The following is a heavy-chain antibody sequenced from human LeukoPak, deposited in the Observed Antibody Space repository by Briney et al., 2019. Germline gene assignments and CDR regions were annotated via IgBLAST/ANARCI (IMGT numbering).Heavy chain of an antibody. Sequence: GASVTVSFKASGYTFTIYGISWVRQAPGQGLEWMGWISAYNGNTNYAQKLQGRVTMTTDTSTSTAYMELRSLRSDDTAVYYCARDIRPYYDFWSGYHQGYWGQGTLVTVSS. CDR3: ARDIRPYYDFWSGYHQGY. V-gene: IGHV1-18*01. J-gene: IGHJ4*02. CDR2: ISAYNGNT. CDR1: GYTFTIYG. D-gene: IGHD3-3*01.